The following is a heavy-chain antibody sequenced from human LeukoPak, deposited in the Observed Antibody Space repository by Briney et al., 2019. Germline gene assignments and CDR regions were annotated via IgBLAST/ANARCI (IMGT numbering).Heavy chain of an antibody. V-gene: IGHV3-21*01. CDR3: ARGGYYYDSSGSDY. J-gene: IGHJ4*02. D-gene: IGHD3-22*01. Sequence: GRSLRLSCAASGFTFSSYSMNWVRQAPGKGLEWVSSISSSSTDIYYTDSVKGRFTISRDNAKNSLYLQMNSLRAEDTAVYYCARGGYYYDSSGSDYWGQGTLVTVSS. CDR1: GFTFSSYS. CDR2: ISSSSTDI.